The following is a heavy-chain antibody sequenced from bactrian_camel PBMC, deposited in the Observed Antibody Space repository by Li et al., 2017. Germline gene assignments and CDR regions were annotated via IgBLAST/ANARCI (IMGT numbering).Heavy chain of an antibody. J-gene: IGHJ4*01. CDR1: GFRFSSSG. V-gene: IGHV3S53*01. CDR3: AARSRRYDSGGRASCGGVDV. D-gene: IGHD2*01. CDR2: ISSFGTT. Sequence: HVQLVESGGGSVQAGGSLKLSCLASGFRFSSSGMAWYRRAPGKERELVSTISSFGTTTYADSVKGRFTISRDNAKNTLYLHMNSLKTEDTAVYYCAARSRRYDSGGRASCGGVDVWGQGTQVTVS.